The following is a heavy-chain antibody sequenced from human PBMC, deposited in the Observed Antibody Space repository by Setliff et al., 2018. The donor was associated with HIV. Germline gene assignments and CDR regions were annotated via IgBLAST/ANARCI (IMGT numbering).Heavy chain of an antibody. V-gene: IGHV3-11*05. D-gene: IGHD2-8*02. CDR1: GFIFSDHY. CDR3: AKVPSDRCPGDTCYPTFDY. CDR2: ISSNSGTT. J-gene: IGHJ4*02. Sequence: PGGSLRLSCAASGFIFSDHYMTWIRQVPGKGLEWISHISSNSGTTDYAASVKGRFTISRDNARTSLYLQMNSLSAEDTAVYYCAKVPSDRCPGDTCYPTFDYWGQGTLVTVSS.